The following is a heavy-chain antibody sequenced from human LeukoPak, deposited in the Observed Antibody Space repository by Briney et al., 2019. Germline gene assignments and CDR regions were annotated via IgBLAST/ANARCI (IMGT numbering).Heavy chain of an antibody. Sequence: PSETLSVTCTVSRGSISNAACYGSWIRQHPGKGLEWIGYIYYSGSTYYNPSLKSRVTISVDTSKNQFSLKLSSVTAADTAVYYCASSYSYVFDYWGQGTLVTVSS. V-gene: IGHV4-31*03. D-gene: IGHD3-16*01. J-gene: IGHJ4*02. CDR1: RGSISNAACY. CDR3: ASSYSYVFDY. CDR2: IYYSGST.